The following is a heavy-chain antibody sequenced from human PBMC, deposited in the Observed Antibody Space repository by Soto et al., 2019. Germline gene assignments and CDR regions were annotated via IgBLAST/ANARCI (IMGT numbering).Heavy chain of an antibody. CDR2: IIPIFGTA. CDR3: ARDLRAAGRPGMDV. J-gene: IGHJ6*02. CDR1: GGPFSSYA. D-gene: IGHD6-13*01. V-gene: IGHV1-69*13. Sequence: SVKVSCKASGGPFSSYAISWVRQAPGQGLEWMGGIIPIFGTANYAQNSQGRVTITADESTSTAYMELSSLRSEDTAVYCCARDLRAAGRPGMDVWGQGTTVTVS.